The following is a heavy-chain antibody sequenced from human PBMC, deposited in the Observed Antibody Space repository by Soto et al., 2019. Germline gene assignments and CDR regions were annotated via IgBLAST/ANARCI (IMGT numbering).Heavy chain of an antibody. CDR3: AWRGSSWGPQLYYYYYYYMDV. D-gene: IGHD5-18*01. CDR1: GYTFTIYD. J-gene: IGHJ6*03. CDR2: MNPNSGNT. V-gene: IGHV1-8*01. Sequence: ASVKVSCKASGYTFTIYDINWVRQATGQGLEWMGWMNPNSGNTGYAQKFQGRVTMTRNTSISTAYMELSSLRSEDTAVYYCAWRGSSWGPQLYYYYYYYMDVWGKGTTVTVSS.